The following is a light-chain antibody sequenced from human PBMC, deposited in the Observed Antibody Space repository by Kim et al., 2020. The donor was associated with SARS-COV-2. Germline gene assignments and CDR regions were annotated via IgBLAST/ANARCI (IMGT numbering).Light chain of an antibody. Sequence: EIVLTQSPCTLSLSPGEGATLSCRARQNLRISYLAWYQHQPGQAPRLLIYGASSRATGISDRFSGSGSGTDFTLPISRLEPEDFAVYYCQQYGSSLPWTFGQGTKVDIK. J-gene: IGKJ1*01. CDR1: QNLRISY. CDR3: QQYGSSLPWT. V-gene: IGKV3-20*01. CDR2: GAS.